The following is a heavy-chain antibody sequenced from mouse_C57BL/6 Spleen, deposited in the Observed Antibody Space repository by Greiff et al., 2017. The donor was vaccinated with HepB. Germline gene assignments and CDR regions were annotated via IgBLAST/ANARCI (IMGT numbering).Heavy chain of an antibody. V-gene: IGHV5-9-1*02. Sequence: DVHLVESGEGLVKPGGSLKLSCAASGFTFSSYAMSWVRQTPEKRLEWVAYISSGGDYIYYADTVKGRFTISRDNARKTLYLQMSSLKSEDTAMYSCTRDDGNYFDYWGQGTTLTVSS. J-gene: IGHJ2*01. CDR1: GFTFSSYA. CDR2: ISSGGDYI. D-gene: IGHD2-3*01. CDR3: TRDDGNYFDY.